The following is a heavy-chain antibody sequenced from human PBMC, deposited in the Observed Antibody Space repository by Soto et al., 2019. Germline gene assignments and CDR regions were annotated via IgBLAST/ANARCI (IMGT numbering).Heavy chain of an antibody. D-gene: IGHD6-13*01. V-gene: IGHV3-21*01. CDR3: ARGESIAAAGQDWYVDL. CDR1: GFTFSSYS. Sequence: EVQLVESGGGLVKPGGSLRLSCAASGFTFSSYSMNWVRQAPGKGLEWVSSISSSSSYIYYADSVKGRFTISRDNDKNSLYLQMNSQRAEDTAVYYCARGESIAAAGQDWYVDLWGRGTLVTVSS. J-gene: IGHJ2*01. CDR2: ISSSSSYI.